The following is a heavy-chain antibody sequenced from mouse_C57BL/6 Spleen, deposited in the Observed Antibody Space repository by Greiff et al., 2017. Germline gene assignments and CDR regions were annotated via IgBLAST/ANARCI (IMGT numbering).Heavy chain of an antibody. CDR2: IDPSDSYT. V-gene: IGHV1-50*01. CDR1: GYTFTSYW. CDR3: ARTLSNYGYYYAMDY. Sequence: VQLQQSGAELVKPGASVKLSCKASGYTFTSYWMQWVKQRPGQGLEWIGEIDPSDSYTNYNQKFKGKATLTVDTSSSTAYMQLSSLTSEDSAFYYCARTLSNYGYYYAMDYWGQGTSVTVSS. J-gene: IGHJ4*01. D-gene: IGHD2-5*01.